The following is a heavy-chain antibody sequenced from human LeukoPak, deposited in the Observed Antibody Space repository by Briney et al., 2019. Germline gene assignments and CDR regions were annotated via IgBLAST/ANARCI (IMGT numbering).Heavy chain of an antibody. D-gene: IGHD1-14*01. CDR3: ARDNPYQKTKDY. V-gene: IGHV1-3*01. J-gene: IGHJ4*02. CDR1: GYTFASYA. Sequence: ASVKVSCKASGYTFASYAMHWVRQAPGQRLEWMGWINAGNGNTKYSQKFQGRVTITRDTSASTAYMELSSLRSEDTAVYYCARDNPYQKTKDYWGQGTLVTVSS. CDR2: INAGNGNT.